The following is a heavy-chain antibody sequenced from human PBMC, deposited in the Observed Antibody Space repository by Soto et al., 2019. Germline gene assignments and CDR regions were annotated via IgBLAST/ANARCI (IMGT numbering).Heavy chain of an antibody. CDR3: AKALGYSYGSSYDY. CDR2: ISWNSGSL. J-gene: IGHJ4*02. CDR1: GFTFDDYA. D-gene: IGHD5-18*01. V-gene: IGHV3-9*01. Sequence: PGGSLRLSCAASGFTFDDYAMHWVRQAPGKGLEWVSGISWNSGSLGYADSVKGRFTISRDSAKNSLYLQMNSLRGEDTALYYCAKALGYSYGSSYDYWGQGTLVTVSS.